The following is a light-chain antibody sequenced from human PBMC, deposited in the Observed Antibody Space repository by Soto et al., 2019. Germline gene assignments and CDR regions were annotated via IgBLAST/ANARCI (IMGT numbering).Light chain of an antibody. CDR3: QQSYSTLSIT. CDR1: QSISSY. J-gene: IGKJ5*01. CDR2: AAS. Sequence: DLPMTQSPSSLSASVGDRVTITCRASQSISSYLNWYQQKPGKAPKLLIYAASSLQSGVPSRFSGSGSGTDFTLTISSLQPEDFATYYCQQSYSTLSITFGQATRLEIK. V-gene: IGKV1-39*01.